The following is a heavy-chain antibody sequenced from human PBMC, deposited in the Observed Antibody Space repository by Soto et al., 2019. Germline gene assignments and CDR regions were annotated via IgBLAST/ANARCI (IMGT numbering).Heavy chain of an antibody. CDR3: ARDFFGSSTTMFFDY. CDR2: ISYDGSNK. V-gene: IGHV3-30-3*01. J-gene: IGHJ4*02. Sequence: QVQLVESGGGVVQPGRSLRLSCAASGFTFSSYAMHWVRQAPGKGLEWVAVISYDGSNKYYADSVKGRFTISRDNSKNPLYLQMNSLRAEDTAVYYCARDFFGSSTTMFFDYWGQGTLVTVSS. D-gene: IGHD6-6*01. CDR1: GFTFSSYA.